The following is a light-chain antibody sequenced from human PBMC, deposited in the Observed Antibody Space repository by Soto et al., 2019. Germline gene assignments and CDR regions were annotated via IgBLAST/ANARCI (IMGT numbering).Light chain of an antibody. CDR2: GAS. V-gene: IGKV3-20*01. Sequence: EIVLTQSPGTLSLSPGERATLSCRASQSVSSSYLAWYQQKPGQAPRLLIYGASSRATGIPDRFSGSGSGTDFTLPISRLEPEDLAVYYCQRYGSSPPLTFGGGTKVEIK. J-gene: IGKJ4*01. CDR1: QSVSSSY. CDR3: QRYGSSPPLT.